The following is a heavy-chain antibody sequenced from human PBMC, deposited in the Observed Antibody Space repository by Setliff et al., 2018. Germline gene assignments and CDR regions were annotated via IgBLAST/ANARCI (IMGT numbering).Heavy chain of an antibody. CDR3: ARVRRDTNCLDF. J-gene: IGHJ4*02. V-gene: IGHV4-61*09. Sequence: ASETLSLTCSVSGGSIMSASHFWSWIRQPAGKGLEWIGHIYLSGTSDHNPSLKSRVTTSIDTSKDQFSLRLRSVTAADTAVYFCARVRRDTNCLDFWGQGTPVTVSS. D-gene: IGHD7-27*01. CDR1: GGSIMSASHF. CDR2: IYLSGTS.